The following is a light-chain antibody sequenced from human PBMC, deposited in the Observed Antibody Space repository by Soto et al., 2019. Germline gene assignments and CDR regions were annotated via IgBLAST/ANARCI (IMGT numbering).Light chain of an antibody. Sequence: DIHMTQSPSSLSASVIDVVTMSFRASQSIRYWLAWYQHKPGKAPKLLIYDASTLESGVPTRFSGSGSGTEFTLTISSLHPDDFATYYCQQYNILSTFGQGTKVDIK. CDR1: QSIRYW. V-gene: IGKV1-5*01. J-gene: IGKJ1*01. CDR2: DAS. CDR3: QQYNILST.